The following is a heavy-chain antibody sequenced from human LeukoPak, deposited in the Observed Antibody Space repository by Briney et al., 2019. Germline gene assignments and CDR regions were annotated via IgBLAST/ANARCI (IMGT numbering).Heavy chain of an antibody. J-gene: IGHJ4*02. CDR2: ISSSSRTI. CDR3: ARADYYETSGPFGY. D-gene: IGHD3-22*01. CDR1: GFTFSSYE. V-gene: IGHV3-48*03. Sequence: GGSLRLSCAASGFTFSSYEMNWVRQAPGKGLEWVSYISSSSRTIYYTDSVKGRFTISRDNAQNSLYLQLNSLRAEDTAVYHCARADYYETSGPFGYWGQGTLVIVSS.